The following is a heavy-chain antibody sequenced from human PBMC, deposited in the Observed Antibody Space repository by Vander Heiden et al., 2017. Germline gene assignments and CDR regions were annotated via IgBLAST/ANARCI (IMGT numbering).Heavy chain of an antibody. CDR1: GFPFGGYG. CDR3: ARGYDSSGWAAFDY. J-gene: IGHJ4*02. D-gene: IGHD6-19*01. CDR2: IWYDGSNK. Sequence: QVQLVESGGGVVQPGRSLRLSCAASGFPFGGYGMHWVRQAPGKGLEWVAVIWYDGSNKYYADSVKGRFTIARDNSKNTLYLQMNSLRAEDTAVYYCARGYDSSGWAAFDYWGQGTLVTVSS. V-gene: IGHV3-33*01.